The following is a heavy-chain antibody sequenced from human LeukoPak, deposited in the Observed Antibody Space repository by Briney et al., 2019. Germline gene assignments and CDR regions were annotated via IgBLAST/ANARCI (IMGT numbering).Heavy chain of an antibody. CDR3: ARRLPELAAGGNWFDP. D-gene: IGHD1-1*01. CDR1: GYSFTSYW. V-gene: IGHV5-51*01. Sequence: GESLKISCKGSGYSFTSYWIGWVRQMPGKGLEWMGIIYPGDSDTRYSPSFQGQVTISADKSISTAYLQWSSLKASDTAMYYCARRLPELAAGGNWFDPWGQGTLVTVST. CDR2: IYPGDSDT. J-gene: IGHJ5*02.